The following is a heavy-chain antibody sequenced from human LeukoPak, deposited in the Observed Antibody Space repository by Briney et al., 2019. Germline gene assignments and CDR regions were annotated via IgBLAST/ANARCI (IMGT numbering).Heavy chain of an antibody. CDR1: GFTFDDYA. CDR2: ISGDGGST. D-gene: IGHD3-3*01. J-gene: IGHJ5*02. CDR3: AKDMERYYDFWSGYYNGFDP. Sequence: GGSLRLSCAASGFTFDDYAMHWVRQAPGKGLEWVSLISGDGGSTYYADSVKGRFTISRDNSKNSLYLQMNSLRTEDTALYYCAKDMERYYDFWSGYYNGFDPWGQGTPVTASS. V-gene: IGHV3-43*02.